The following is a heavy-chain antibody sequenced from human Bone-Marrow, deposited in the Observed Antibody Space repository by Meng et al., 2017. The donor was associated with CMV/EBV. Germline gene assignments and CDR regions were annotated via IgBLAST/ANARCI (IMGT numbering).Heavy chain of an antibody. V-gene: IGHV1-8*03. CDR2: MNPNSGNT. J-gene: IGHJ6*02. CDR3: ARDPTIFGVVIKGGRGYYYGMDV. D-gene: IGHD3-3*01. CDR1: GYTFTSYD. Sequence: ASVKVSCKASGYTFTSYDINWVRQATGQGLEWMGWMNPNSGNTGYAQKFQGRVTITRNTSTSTAYMELSSLRSEDTAVYYCARDPTIFGVVIKGGRGYYYGMDVWGQGTTVTVSS.